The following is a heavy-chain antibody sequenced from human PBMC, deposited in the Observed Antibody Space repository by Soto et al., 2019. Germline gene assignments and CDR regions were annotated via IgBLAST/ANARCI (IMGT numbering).Heavy chain of an antibody. CDR3: ARVSGYCSGGSCYPYYFDY. D-gene: IGHD2-15*01. CDR1: GGTFSSYT. CDR2: IIPILGIA. J-gene: IGHJ4*02. Sequence: QVQLVQSGAEVKKPGSSVKVSCKASGGTFSSYTISWVRQAPGQGLEWMGRIIPILGIANYAQKFQGRVTITADKSTSTAYMELSSLRSDDTAVYYCARVSGYCSGGSCYPYYFDYWGQGTLVTVSS. V-gene: IGHV1-69*02.